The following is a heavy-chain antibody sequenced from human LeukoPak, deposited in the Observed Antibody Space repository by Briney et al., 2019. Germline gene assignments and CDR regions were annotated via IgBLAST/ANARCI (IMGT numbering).Heavy chain of an antibody. Sequence: PSGTLSLTCAVYGGSFSGYYWSWIRQPPGKGLEWIGEINHSGSTNYNPSIKSRVTISVDTSKNQFYLKLSSVTAADTAVYYCARGWMEIRAFDIWGQGTMVTVSS. J-gene: IGHJ3*02. CDR2: INHSGST. CDR3: ARGWMEIRAFDI. D-gene: IGHD2-2*03. V-gene: IGHV4-34*01. CDR1: GGSFSGYY.